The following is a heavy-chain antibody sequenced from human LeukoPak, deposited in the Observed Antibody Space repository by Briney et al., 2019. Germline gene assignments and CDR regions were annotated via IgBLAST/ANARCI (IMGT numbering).Heavy chain of an antibody. V-gene: IGHV4-59*01. D-gene: IGHD3-10*01. CDR3: ARGGLYYGSGSLYYFDY. CDR1: GGSISSYY. J-gene: IGHJ4*02. CDR2: IYYSGST. Sequence: SETLSLTCTVSGGSISSYYWSWIRQPPGKGLEWIGYIYYSGSTNYNPSLKSRVTISVDTSKNQFSLKLSSVTAADTAVYYCARGGLYYGSGSLYYFDYWAQGTLVTVSS.